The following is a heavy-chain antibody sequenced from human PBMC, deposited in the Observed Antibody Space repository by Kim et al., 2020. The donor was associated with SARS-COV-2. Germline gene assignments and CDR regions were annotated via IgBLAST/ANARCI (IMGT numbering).Heavy chain of an antibody. Sequence: GGSLRLSCAASGFTFSSYSMNWVRQAPGKGLEWVSSISSSSSYIYYADSVKGRFTISRDNAKNSLYLQMNSLRAEDTALYYCARLAGFYSSGWYLRVDSPYYYYGMDVWGQGTTVTVSS. V-gene: IGHV3-21*01. CDR3: ARLAGFYSSGWYLRVDSPYYYYGMDV. J-gene: IGHJ6*02. CDR1: GFTFSSYS. CDR2: ISSSSSYI. D-gene: IGHD6-19*01.